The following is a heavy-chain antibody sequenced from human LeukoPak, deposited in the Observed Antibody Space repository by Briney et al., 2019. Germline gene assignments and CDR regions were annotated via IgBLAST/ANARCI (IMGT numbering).Heavy chain of an antibody. Sequence: GGSLKLSCAASGFTFSGSAMHWVRRASGKGLEWVGRIRSKANSYATAYAASVKGRFTISRDDSKNTAYLQMNSLKTEDTAVYYCTRHEMLKGMDVWGQGTTVTVSS. CDR3: TRHEMLKGMDV. J-gene: IGHJ6*02. V-gene: IGHV3-73*01. CDR1: GFTFSGSA. CDR2: IRSKANSYAT. D-gene: IGHD3-16*01.